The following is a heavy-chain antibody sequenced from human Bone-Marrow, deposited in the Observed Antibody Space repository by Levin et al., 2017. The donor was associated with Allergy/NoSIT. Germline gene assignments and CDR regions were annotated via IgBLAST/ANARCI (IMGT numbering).Heavy chain of an antibody. CDR2: ITPTSGLA. D-gene: IGHD3-3*01. J-gene: IGHJ6*02. V-gene: IGHV1-2*06. Sequence: ASVKVSCKASGYTFTAYYMHWVRQAPGQGLEWMGRITPTSGLANYAQKFQGRVTMTSDTSISVTYMELSSLTSDDTAVYYCAKDSARTTWGSYYYGMDVWGQGTTVTVSS. CDR1: GYTFTAYY. CDR3: AKDSARTTWGSYYYGMDV.